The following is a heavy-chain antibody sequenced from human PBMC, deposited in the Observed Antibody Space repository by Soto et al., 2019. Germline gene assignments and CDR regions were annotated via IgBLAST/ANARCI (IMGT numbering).Heavy chain of an antibody. CDR1: GFTFSNYW. CDR2: INSDGSVS. V-gene: IGHV3-74*01. Sequence: EVQLVESGGGLVQPGGSLRLSCAASGFTFSNYWMYWLRQAPGKGLVWVSRINSDGSVSSYADSVKGRLTISRDNVKNTLYLQMDGLRAEDTAVYYCARGDCVGGTCYSLAGSFYYYMDVWGKGTTVTVFS. D-gene: IGHD2-15*01. CDR3: ARGDCVGGTCYSLAGSFYYYMDV. J-gene: IGHJ6*03.